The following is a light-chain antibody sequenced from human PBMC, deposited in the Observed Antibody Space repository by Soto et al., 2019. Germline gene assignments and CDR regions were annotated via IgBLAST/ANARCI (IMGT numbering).Light chain of an antibody. J-gene: IGLJ2*01. V-gene: IGLV2-14*01. CDR1: SSDIGGYNY. CDR2: DVS. CDR3: SSYTRSSTYVV. Sequence: QSALTQPASVSGSPGQSITISCTGTSSDIGGYNYVSWYQQHPGKAPKLMIYDVSNRPSGVSNRFSGSKSGNTASLTISGLQAEDEADYYCSSYTRSSTYVVFGGGNQLTV.